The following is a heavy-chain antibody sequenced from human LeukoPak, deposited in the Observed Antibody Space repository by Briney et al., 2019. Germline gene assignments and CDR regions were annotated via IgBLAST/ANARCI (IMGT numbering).Heavy chain of an antibody. V-gene: IGHV4-34*01. CDR3: ARGYLSSSWYLFDY. CDR1: GGSFSGYY. CDR2: INHSGST. J-gene: IGHJ4*02. Sequence: PSETLSLTCAVYGGSFSGYYWSWIRQPPGKGLEWIGEINHSGSTNYNPSLKSRVTISVDTSKNQFSLKLSSVTAADTAVYYCARGYLSSSWYLFDYWGQGTLVTVSS. D-gene: IGHD6-13*01.